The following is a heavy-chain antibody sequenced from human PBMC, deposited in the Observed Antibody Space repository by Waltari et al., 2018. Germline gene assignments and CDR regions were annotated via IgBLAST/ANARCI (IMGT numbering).Heavy chain of an antibody. CDR2: INSDGSST. Sequence: EVQLVESGGGLVQPGGSLRLSCAASGFTFSSYWMHWVRQAPGKGLVWVSRINSDGSSTSYADSVKGRFTISRDNAKNTLYLQMNSLRAEDTAVYYCAREHEEGDYYYYYGMDVWGQGTTVTVSS. CDR1: GFTFSSYW. V-gene: IGHV3-74*01. J-gene: IGHJ6*02. CDR3: AREHEEGDYYYYYGMDV.